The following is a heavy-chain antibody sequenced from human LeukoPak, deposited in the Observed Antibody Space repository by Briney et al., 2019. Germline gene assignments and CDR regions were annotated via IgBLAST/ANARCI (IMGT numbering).Heavy chain of an antibody. V-gene: IGHV4-59*08. D-gene: IGHD4-11*01. Sequence: SETLSLTCTVSGGSISSYYWSWIRQPPGKGLEWIGYIYYSGSTNYNPSLKSRVTISVDTSKNQFSLKLSSVTAADTAVYYCATGRYSNYVDYWGQGTLVTVSS. J-gene: IGHJ4*02. CDR1: GGSISSYY. CDR2: IYYSGST. CDR3: ATGRYSNYVDY.